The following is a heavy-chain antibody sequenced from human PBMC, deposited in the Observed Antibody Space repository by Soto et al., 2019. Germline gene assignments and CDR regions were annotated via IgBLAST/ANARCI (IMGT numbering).Heavy chain of an antibody. Sequence: GASVKVSCKASGYTFTSYGISWVRQAPGQGLEWMGWISAYNGNTNYAQKLQGRVTMTTDTPTSTAYMELRSLRSDDTAVYYCARRVVLLWFGELPWFDPWGQGTLVTVSS. CDR3: ARRVVLLWFGELPWFDP. V-gene: IGHV1-18*01. CDR2: ISAYNGNT. CDR1: GYTFTSYG. D-gene: IGHD3-10*01. J-gene: IGHJ5*02.